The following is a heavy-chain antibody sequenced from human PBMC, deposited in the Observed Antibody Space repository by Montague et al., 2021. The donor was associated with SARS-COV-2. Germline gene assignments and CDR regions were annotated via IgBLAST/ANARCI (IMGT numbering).Heavy chain of an antibody. D-gene: IGHD3-9*01. Sequence: SLRLSCAASGVTFSNYYMSWVRQAPGKRLEWVANIKQDGSEKYYVDFVEGRFTISRDNARNSLYLQMNSLRVEDTAIYYCATDGSGRVYDIRGQGTLVSVSS. CDR1: GVTFSNYY. CDR3: ATDGSGRVYDI. J-gene: IGHJ4*02. V-gene: IGHV3-7*01. CDR2: IKQDGSEK.